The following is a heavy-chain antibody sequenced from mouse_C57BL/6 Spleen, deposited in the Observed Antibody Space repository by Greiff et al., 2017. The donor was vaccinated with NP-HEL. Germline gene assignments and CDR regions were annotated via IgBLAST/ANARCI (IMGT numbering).Heavy chain of an antibody. V-gene: IGHV5-16*01. CDR2: INYDGSST. J-gene: IGHJ1*03. Sequence: DVQLVESEGGLVQPGSSMKLSCTASGFTFSDYYMAWVRQVPEKGLEWVANINYDGSSTYYLDSLKSRFIISRDNAKNILYLQMSSLKSEDTATYYCARERGSSYWYFDVWGTGTTVTVSS. CDR1: GFTFSDYY. CDR3: ARERGSSYWYFDV. D-gene: IGHD1-1*01.